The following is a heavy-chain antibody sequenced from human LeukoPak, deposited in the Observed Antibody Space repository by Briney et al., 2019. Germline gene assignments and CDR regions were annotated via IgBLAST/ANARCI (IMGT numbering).Heavy chain of an antibody. V-gene: IGHV1-8*01. D-gene: IGHD6-19*01. CDR2: MNPNSGNT. CDR1: GDTFTSCD. J-gene: IGHJ4*02. CDR3: TRGSSGWRDY. Sequence: VASVKVSCTASGDTFTSCDINWVRQATGQGLEWIGWMNPNSGNTGYGQSFQGRVTMTRDNSISTAYMELSNLRSEDTAIYYCTRGSSGWRDYWGQGTLVTVSS.